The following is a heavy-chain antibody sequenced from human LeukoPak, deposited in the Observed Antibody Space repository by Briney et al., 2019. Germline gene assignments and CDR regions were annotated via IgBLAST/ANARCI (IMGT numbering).Heavy chain of an antibody. CDR2: ISSSSSSI. J-gene: IGHJ4*02. Sequence: PGGSLRLSCAASGFTFSSYSMNWVRQAPGKGLEWVSSISSSSSSIYYADSVKGRFTISRDSAKNSPYLLMNSLRAEDTAVYYCARDKDSGYDRIFDYWGQGTLVTVSS. CDR3: ARDKDSGYDRIFDY. D-gene: IGHD5-12*01. V-gene: IGHV3-21*01. CDR1: GFTFSSYS.